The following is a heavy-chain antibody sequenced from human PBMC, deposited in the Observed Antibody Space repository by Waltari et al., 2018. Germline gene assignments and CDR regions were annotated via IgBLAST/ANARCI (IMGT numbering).Heavy chain of an antibody. Sequence: HLQLQESGPGLVTPSETLSLTCTVSGGSISSISYYWGWIRQPPGKGLEWIGSIYYSGSTNYNPSLKSRVTISVDTSKNQFSLKLSSVTAADTAVYYCASKPHPHGYSSSWYPYYFDYWGQGTLVTVSS. D-gene: IGHD6-13*01. V-gene: IGHV4-39*01. J-gene: IGHJ4*02. CDR2: IYYSGST. CDR3: ASKPHPHGYSSSWYPYYFDY. CDR1: GGSISSISYY.